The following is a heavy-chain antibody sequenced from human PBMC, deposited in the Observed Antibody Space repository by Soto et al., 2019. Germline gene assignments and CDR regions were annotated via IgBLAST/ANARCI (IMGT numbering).Heavy chain of an antibody. CDR1: GGSISSSSYY. Sequence: SETLSLTCTVSGGSISSSSYYWGWIRQPPGKGLEWIGSIYYSGSTYYNPSLKSRVTISVDTSKNQFSLKLSSVTAADTAVYYCAKGRVRVVPAAIKGGYYYYGMDVWGQGTTVTVSS. CDR3: AKGRVRVVPAAIKGGYYYYGMDV. V-gene: IGHV4-39*01. J-gene: IGHJ6*02. CDR2: IYYSGST. D-gene: IGHD2-2*02.